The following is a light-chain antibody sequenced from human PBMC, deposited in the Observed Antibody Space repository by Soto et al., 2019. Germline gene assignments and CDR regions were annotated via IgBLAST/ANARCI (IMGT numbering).Light chain of an antibody. J-gene: IGKJ2*01. CDR3: QLYGGSPLYT. Sequence: IVLTQSPGTLFLSPGESATLSCRASQSVGGRYLAWYQHQPGQAPRLLIYAVSARATGIPDRFSGGGSGTDFTLTISRLEPEDSALYYCQLYGGSPLYTFGQGTKLEIK. CDR1: QSVGGRY. CDR2: AVS. V-gene: IGKV3-20*01.